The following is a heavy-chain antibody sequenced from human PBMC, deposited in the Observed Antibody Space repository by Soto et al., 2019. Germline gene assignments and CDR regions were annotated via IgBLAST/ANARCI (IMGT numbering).Heavy chain of an antibody. CDR1: GDSINTNSYY. J-gene: IGHJ1*01. Sequence: SETLSLTCIVSGDSINTNSYYWGWIRQAPGKGLEWIGSIYYRGRTYYNPSLKSRLSISVDTSKNQFSLKLTSVTAADTAVYYCARSALMIVAVITKPSLQHWGEGTLVTVSS. CDR2: IYYRGRT. D-gene: IGHD3-22*01. CDR3: ARSALMIVAVITKPSLQH. V-gene: IGHV4-39*01.